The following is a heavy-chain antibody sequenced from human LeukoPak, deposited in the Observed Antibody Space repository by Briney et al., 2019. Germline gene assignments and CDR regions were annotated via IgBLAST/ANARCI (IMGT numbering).Heavy chain of an antibody. D-gene: IGHD3-3*01. V-gene: IGHV4-59*01. J-gene: IGHJ5*02. CDR3: ARGSFDRNYDFWSGYYTNWFDP. CDR2: IYYSGST. CDR1: GGSISSYY. Sequence: SETLSLTCTVSGGSISSYYWSWIRQPSGKGLEWIGYIYYSGSTNYNPSLKSRVTISVDTSKNQFSLKLSSVTAADTAVYYCARGSFDRNYDFWSGYYTNWFDPWGQGTLVTVSS.